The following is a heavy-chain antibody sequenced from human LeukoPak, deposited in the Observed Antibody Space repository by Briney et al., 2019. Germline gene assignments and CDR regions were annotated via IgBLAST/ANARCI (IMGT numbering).Heavy chain of an antibody. J-gene: IGHJ4*02. CDR2: ISWISGSI. CDR3: AKDWGTMIGIFDY. CDR1: GFTFDDYD. Sequence: GRSLRLSCAASGFTFDDYDMPWIRQAPGKGVERLSGISWISGSIGYADSVKGRFTISRYSAKNSVYLQKNNLRAEDTALYYCAKDWGTMIGIFDYLVQATLVGV. D-gene: IGHD3-22*01. V-gene: IGHV3-9*01.